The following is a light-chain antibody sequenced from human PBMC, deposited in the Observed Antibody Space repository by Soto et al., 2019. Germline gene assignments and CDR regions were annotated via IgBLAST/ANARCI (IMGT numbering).Light chain of an antibody. CDR3: CSYAGSYTFGYV. V-gene: IGLV2-11*01. CDR1: SSDVGGYNY. J-gene: IGLJ1*01. CDR2: DVS. Sequence: QSALTQPRSVSGSPGQSVTISCTGTSSDVGGYNYVSWYQQHPGKAPKLMIYDVSKRPSGVPDRLSGSKSGNTASLTISGLQAEDEADYYCCSYAGSYTFGYVFGTGTKVTVL.